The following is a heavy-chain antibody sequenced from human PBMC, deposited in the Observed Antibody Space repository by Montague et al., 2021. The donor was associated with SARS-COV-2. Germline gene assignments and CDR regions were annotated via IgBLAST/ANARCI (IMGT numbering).Heavy chain of an antibody. D-gene: IGHD2-15*01. Sequence: TLSLTCTVSGGSISSGGYYWSWLRQHPGKGLEWIGYIYHSGSTYYNPSLKSRVTISVDTSKNQFSLKLSSVTAADTAVYYCAGLTAGYCSGGSCYWGTGFDYWGQGTLVTVSS. J-gene: IGHJ4*02. CDR3: AGLTAGYCSGGSCYWGTGFDY. CDR2: IYHSGST. V-gene: IGHV4-31*03. CDR1: GGSISSGGYY.